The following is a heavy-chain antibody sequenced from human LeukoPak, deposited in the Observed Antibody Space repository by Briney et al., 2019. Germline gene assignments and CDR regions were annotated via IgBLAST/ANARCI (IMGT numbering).Heavy chain of an antibody. D-gene: IGHD2-2*01. CDR2: INPNSGGT. CDR1: GYTFTGYY. Sequence: GASVKVSCKASGYTFTGYYMHWVRQAPGQGLEWMGRINPNSGGTNYAQKFQGRVTMTRDTSISTAYMELSRLRSDDTAVYYCARDRRTYCSSTSCYLRGMNWFDPWGQGTLVTVSS. J-gene: IGHJ5*02. CDR3: ARDRRTYCSSTSCYLRGMNWFDP. V-gene: IGHV1-2*06.